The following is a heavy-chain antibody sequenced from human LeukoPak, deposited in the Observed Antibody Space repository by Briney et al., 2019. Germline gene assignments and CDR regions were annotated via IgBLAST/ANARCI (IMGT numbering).Heavy chain of an antibody. D-gene: IGHD3-10*01. CDR2: LSGGGDSR. J-gene: IGHJ4*02. Sequence: GGSLRLSCAASGFAFSNYAMSWVRQAPGKGLEWVASLSGGGDSRYYADSVMGRFTISRDNSKNTLYLQMNSLRAEDTAVYYCAKAVRSMVTGGGYFDSWGQGTLVTVSS. V-gene: IGHV3-23*01. CDR3: AKAVRSMVTGGGYFDS. CDR1: GFAFSNYA.